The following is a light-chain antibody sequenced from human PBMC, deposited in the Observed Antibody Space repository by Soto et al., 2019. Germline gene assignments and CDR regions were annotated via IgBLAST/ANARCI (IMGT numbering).Light chain of an antibody. J-gene: IGLJ1*01. Sequence: QSVLTQPTCAPGSPGQSVAISCTGTSSDVGGYNYVSWYQQHPGKAPKLMIYEVNKRPSGVPDRFSGSKSGNTASLTVSGLQAEDEADYYCSSYAGSSNVFGTGTKVTVL. V-gene: IGLV2-8*01. CDR1: SSDVGGYNY. CDR3: SSYAGSSNV. CDR2: EVN.